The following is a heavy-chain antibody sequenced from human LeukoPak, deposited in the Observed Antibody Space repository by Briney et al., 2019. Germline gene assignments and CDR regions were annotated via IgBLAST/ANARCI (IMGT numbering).Heavy chain of an antibody. D-gene: IGHD3-10*01. CDR1: GYSISSGYY. Sequence: SETLSLTCAVSGYSISSGYYWGWIRPPPGKGLEWIGSIYHSGSTYYNPSLKSRVTISVDTSKNQFSLKLSSVTAADTAVYYCARHDPVWFGELLTNFDYWGQGTLVTVSS. V-gene: IGHV4-38-2*01. J-gene: IGHJ4*02. CDR3: ARHDPVWFGELLTNFDY. CDR2: IYHSGST.